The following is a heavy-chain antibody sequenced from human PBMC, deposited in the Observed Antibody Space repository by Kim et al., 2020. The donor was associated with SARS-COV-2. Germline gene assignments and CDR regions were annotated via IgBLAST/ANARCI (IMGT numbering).Heavy chain of an antibody. J-gene: IGHJ6*02. D-gene: IGHD2-21*01. V-gene: IGHV3-21*01. CDR2: ISSSSSYI. CDR1: GFTFSSYS. CDR3: ARDGMAARDCYGMDV. Sequence: GGSLRLSCAASGFTFSSYSMNWVRQAPGKGLEWVSSISSSSSYIYYADSVKGRFTISRDNAKNSLYLQMNSLRAEDTAVYYCARDGMAARDCYGMDVWGQGATVTVSS.